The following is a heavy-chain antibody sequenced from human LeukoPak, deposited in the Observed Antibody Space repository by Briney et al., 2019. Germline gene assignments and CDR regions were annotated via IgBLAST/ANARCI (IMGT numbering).Heavy chain of an antibody. V-gene: IGHV3-21*01. CDR3: ARDKAPGIVVVPAATFDP. CDR1: GFTFSSYS. Sequence: GGPLRLSCAASGFTFSSYSMNWVRQAPGKGLEWVSSISSSSSYIYYADSVKGRFTISRDNAKNSLYLQMNSLRAEDTAVYYCARDKAPGIVVVPAATFDPWGQGTLVTVSS. J-gene: IGHJ5*02. CDR2: ISSSSSYI. D-gene: IGHD2-2*01.